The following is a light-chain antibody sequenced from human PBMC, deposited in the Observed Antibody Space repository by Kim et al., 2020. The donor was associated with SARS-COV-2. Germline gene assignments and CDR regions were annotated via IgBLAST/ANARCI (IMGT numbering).Light chain of an antibody. CDR2: DAS. CDR1: QDISNY. Sequence: ASVGDRVTLTCQASQDISNYLNWYQQKPGKAPKLLIYDASNLETGVPSRFSGSGSGTDFTFTISSLQPEDIATYYCQQYDNLPMYTFGQGTKLEI. J-gene: IGKJ2*01. V-gene: IGKV1-33*01. CDR3: QQYDNLPMYT.